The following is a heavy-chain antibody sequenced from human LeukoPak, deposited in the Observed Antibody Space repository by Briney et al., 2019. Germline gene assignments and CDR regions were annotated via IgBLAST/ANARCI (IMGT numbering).Heavy chain of an antibody. CDR2: ISAYNGNT. CDR1: GYTFTSYG. V-gene: IGHV1-18*01. J-gene: IGHJ5*02. CDR3: ARDRVRHAYYYDSSGPLFDP. D-gene: IGHD3-22*01. Sequence: ASVKVSCKASGYTFTSYGISWVRQAPGEGLEWMGWISAYNGNTNYAQKLQGRVTMTTDTSTSTAYMELRSLRSDDTAVYYCARDRVRHAYYYDSSGPLFDPWGQGTLVTVSS.